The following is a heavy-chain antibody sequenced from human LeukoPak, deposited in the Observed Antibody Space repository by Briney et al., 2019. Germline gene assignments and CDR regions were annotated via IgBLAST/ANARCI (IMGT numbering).Heavy chain of an antibody. D-gene: IGHD2-15*01. Sequence: PGGSLRLSCAASGFTLSDYYMSWIRQAPGKGLEWVSYISSSGSTIYYADSVKGRFTISRDNAKNSLYLQMNSLRAEDTAVYYCARGRLVAATDSPDLYYYYGMDVWGQGTTVTVSS. CDR2: ISSSGSTI. CDR3: ARGRLVAATDSPDLYYYYGMDV. V-gene: IGHV3-11*01. CDR1: GFTLSDYY. J-gene: IGHJ6*02.